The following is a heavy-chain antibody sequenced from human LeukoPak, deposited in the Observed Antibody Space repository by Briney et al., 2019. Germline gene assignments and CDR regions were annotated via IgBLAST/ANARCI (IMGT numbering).Heavy chain of an antibody. CDR1: GYSFTRYW. V-gene: IGHV5-51*01. CDR2: IYPGDSDT. Sequence: GESLKISCKASGYSFTRYWIGWVRQMPGKGLEWMGIIYPGDSDTRYSPSFQGQVTISADKSISTAYLQWSSLKASDTAMYYCARRYCSSTSCYGPLDWFDPWGQGTLVTVSS. D-gene: IGHD2-2*01. J-gene: IGHJ5*02. CDR3: ARRYCSSTSCYGPLDWFDP.